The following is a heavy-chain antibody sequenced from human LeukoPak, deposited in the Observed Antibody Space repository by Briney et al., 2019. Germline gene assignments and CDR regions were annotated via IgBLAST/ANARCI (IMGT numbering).Heavy chain of an antibody. V-gene: IGHV3-7*01. D-gene: IGHD6-19*01. CDR2: INQDGSGR. CDR3: ARDKAQAVSDI. J-gene: IGHJ3*02. Sequence: GGSLRLSCAASGFTFSRYWMNWVRQAPGKGLEWVANINQDGSGRYYVDSVKGRFTISRDNAKNSLYLQMSSLRAEDTAVYYCARDKAQAVSDIWGLGIMVTVSS. CDR1: GFTFSRYW.